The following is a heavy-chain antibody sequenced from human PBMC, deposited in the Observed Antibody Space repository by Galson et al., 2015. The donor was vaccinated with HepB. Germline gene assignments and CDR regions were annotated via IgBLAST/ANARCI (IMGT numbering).Heavy chain of an antibody. CDR2: ISSNGGST. D-gene: IGHD3-22*01. J-gene: IGHJ4*02. CDR1: GFTFSSYA. Sequence: SLRLSCAASGFTFSSYAMHWVRQAPGKGLEYVSAISSNGGSTDYANSVKGRFTISRDNSKNTLYLQMGSLRAEDMAVYYCARGSAPYSYDSSGYYLAYWGQGTLVTVSS. V-gene: IGHV3-64*01. CDR3: ARGSAPYSYDSSGYYLAY.